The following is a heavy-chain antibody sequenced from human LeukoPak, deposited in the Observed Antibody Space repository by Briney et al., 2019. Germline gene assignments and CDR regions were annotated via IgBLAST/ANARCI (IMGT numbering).Heavy chain of an antibody. CDR3: ARAHDILTGYYPYWYFDL. D-gene: IGHD3-9*01. V-gene: IGHV4-59*01. J-gene: IGHJ2*01. Sequence: NASETLSLTCTVSGGSISSYYWSWIRQPPGKGLEWIGYIYYSGSTNYNPSLKSRVTISVDTSKNQFSLKLSSVTAADTAVYYCARAHDILTGYYPYWYFDLWGRGTLVTVSS. CDR2: IYYSGST. CDR1: GGSISSYY.